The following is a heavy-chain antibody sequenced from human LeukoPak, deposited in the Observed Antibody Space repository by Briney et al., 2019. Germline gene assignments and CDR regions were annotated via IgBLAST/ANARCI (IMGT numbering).Heavy chain of an antibody. CDR2: IYTSGST. D-gene: IGHD3-3*01. CDR1: GGSISSGSYY. CDR3: ASSFYDFWSGYDY. V-gene: IGHV4-61*02. J-gene: IGHJ4*02. Sequence: PSETLSLTCTVSGGSISSGSYYWSWIRQPAGKGLEWIGRIYTSGSTNYNPSLKSRVTISVDTSKNQFSLKLSSVTAADTAVYYCASSFYDFWSGYDYWGQGTLVTVSS.